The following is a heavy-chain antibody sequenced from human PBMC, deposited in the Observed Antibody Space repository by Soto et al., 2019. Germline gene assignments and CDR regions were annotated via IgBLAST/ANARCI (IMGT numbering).Heavy chain of an antibody. CDR2: IYYSGST. CDR3: ARPSYSGSLYPFDY. Sequence: QVQLQESGPGLVKPSETLSLTCTVSGGSISSYYWSWIRQPPGKGLEWSGYIYYSGSTNYNPSLKSRVTISVDTSKNQFSLKLSSVTAADTAVYYCARPSYSGSLYPFDYWGQGTLVTVSS. D-gene: IGHD1-26*01. CDR1: GGSISSYY. J-gene: IGHJ4*02. V-gene: IGHV4-59*08.